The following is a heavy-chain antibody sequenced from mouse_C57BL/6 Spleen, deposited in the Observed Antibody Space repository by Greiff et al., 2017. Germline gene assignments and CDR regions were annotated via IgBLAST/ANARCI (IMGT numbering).Heavy chain of an antibody. V-gene: IGHV5-17*01. CDR3: ALYGKDAMDY. CDR1: GFTFSDYG. D-gene: IGHD2-10*02. Sequence: EVQRVESGGGLVKPGGSLKLSCAASGFTFSDYGMHWVRQAPEKGLEWVAYISSGSSTIYYADTVKGRFTIARDNAKNTLFLQMTSLRSEDTAMYYCALYGKDAMDYWGQGTSVTVSS. CDR2: ISSGSSTI. J-gene: IGHJ4*01.